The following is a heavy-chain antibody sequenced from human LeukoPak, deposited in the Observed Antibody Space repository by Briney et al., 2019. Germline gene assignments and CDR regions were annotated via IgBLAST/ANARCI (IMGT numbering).Heavy chain of an antibody. CDR1: GGSISSGGYY. J-gene: IGHJ2*01. Sequence: SQTLSLTCTVSGGSISSGGYYWSWIRQHPGKGLEWIGYIYYSGSTYYNPSLKSRVTISVDTSMNQFSLKLSSVTAADTAVYYCARDRGRIQLWQRVDWYFALWGRGTLVTVSS. V-gene: IGHV4-31*03. CDR2: IYYSGST. D-gene: IGHD5-18*01. CDR3: ARDRGRIQLWQRVDWYFAL.